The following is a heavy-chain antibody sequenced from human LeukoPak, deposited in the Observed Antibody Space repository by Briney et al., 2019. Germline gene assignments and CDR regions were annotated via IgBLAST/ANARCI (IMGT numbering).Heavy chain of an antibody. CDR2: INHSGST. CDR1: GGSFSGYY. J-gene: IGHJ4*02. Sequence: SETLSLTCAVYGGSFSGYYWSWIRQPPGKGLEWIGEINHSGSTNYNPSLKSRVTISVDTSKNQFSLKLSSVTAADTAVYYCARGVSTVTTLDYWASKEIDYRGQGTLVTVSS. CDR3: ARGVSTVTTLDYWASKEIDY. V-gene: IGHV4-34*01. D-gene: IGHD4-17*01.